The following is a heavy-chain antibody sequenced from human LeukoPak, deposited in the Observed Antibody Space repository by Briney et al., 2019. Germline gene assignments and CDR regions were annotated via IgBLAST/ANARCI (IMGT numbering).Heavy chain of an antibody. J-gene: IGHJ4*02. V-gene: IGHV5-51*01. D-gene: IGHD1-26*01. Sequence: TLGESLKISCKGSGYILTSYWIGWVRQMPGKGLEWMGIIYPGDSDTRYSPSFQGQVTISADKSISTAYLQWSSLKASDTAMYYCARLDSEWELLRSFDYWGQGTLVTVSS. CDR1: GYILTSYW. CDR2: IYPGDSDT. CDR3: ARLDSEWELLRSFDY.